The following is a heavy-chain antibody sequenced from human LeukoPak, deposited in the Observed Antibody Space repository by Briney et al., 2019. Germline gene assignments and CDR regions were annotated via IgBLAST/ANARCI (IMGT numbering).Heavy chain of an antibody. Sequence: GASVKVSCKASGYTFTGYYMHWVRQAPGQGLEWMGGIIPIFGTANYAQKFQGRVTITADKSTSTAYMELSSLRSEDTAVYYCARAYATVTYYYYMDVWGKGTTVTVSS. CDR3: ARAYATVTYYYYMDV. V-gene: IGHV1-69*06. D-gene: IGHD4-11*01. J-gene: IGHJ6*03. CDR2: IIPIFGTA. CDR1: GYTFTGYY.